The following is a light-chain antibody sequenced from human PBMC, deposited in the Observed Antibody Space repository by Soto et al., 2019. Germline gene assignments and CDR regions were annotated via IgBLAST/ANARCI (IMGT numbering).Light chain of an antibody. CDR1: NIAIKS. V-gene: IGLV3-21*02. J-gene: IGLJ2*01. Sequence: SYELTQAPSVSVAQGQKARITCGGNNIAIKSVHWYQQKPGQAPVLVVYDDGDRPSGIPERFSGSNSGNTATLTITRVEAGDEADYHCQVLDSSSDHRVVFGGGTKVTVL. CDR2: DDG. CDR3: QVLDSSSDHRVV.